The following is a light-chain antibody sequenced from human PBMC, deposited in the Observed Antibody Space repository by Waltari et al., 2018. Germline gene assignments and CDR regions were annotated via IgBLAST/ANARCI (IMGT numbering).Light chain of an antibody. Sequence: DIQMTQSPSSLSASVGDRVTITCRASQSISSYLNWYQQKPGKAPNLLIYAASSLQSGVPPRFSGSGSGTDFTLTIGSLQAEDFATYYCQQSYSTPIFTFGPGTKVDFK. V-gene: IGKV1-39*01. CDR1: QSISSY. J-gene: IGKJ3*01. CDR2: AAS. CDR3: QQSYSTPIFT.